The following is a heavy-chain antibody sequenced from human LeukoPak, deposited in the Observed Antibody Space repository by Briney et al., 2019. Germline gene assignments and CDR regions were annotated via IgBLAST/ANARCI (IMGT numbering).Heavy chain of an antibody. CDR3: ARDWVVGVVVVAAGY. CDR2: ISTYNGNT. J-gene: IGHJ4*02. Sequence: ASVKVSCKASGYPFTSYGVSWVRQAPGLGLEWMGWISTYNGNTNYAQKFQDIVTMTTDTSTSTAYMELKSLRSDDTAVYYCARDWVVGVVVVAAGYWGQGTLVTVSS. CDR1: GYPFTSYG. D-gene: IGHD2-15*01. V-gene: IGHV1-18*01.